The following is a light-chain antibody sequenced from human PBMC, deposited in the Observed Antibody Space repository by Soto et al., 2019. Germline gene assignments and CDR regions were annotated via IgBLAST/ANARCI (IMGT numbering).Light chain of an antibody. V-gene: IGLV2-23*02. Sequence: QSVLTQPASVSGSPGQSITISCTGTSRDIGTSNLVSWYQQYPGKAPKPMIYEVTKRPSGISYRFSGSKSGNTASLTISGLQPEDEADYYCYSFTGLSTSPFVFGTG. J-gene: IGLJ1*01. CDR3: YSFTGLSTSPFV. CDR1: SRDIGTSNL. CDR2: EVT.